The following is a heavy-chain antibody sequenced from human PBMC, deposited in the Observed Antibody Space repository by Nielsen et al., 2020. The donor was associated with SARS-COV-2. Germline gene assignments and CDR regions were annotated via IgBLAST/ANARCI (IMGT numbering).Heavy chain of an antibody. Sequence: GGSLRLSCAASGFTVSRKHMNWVRQAPGKGLEWVAGIHWNSQRIGYADSVMGRFTISRDNAKSSLFLQMNSLKVEDTALYYCVKGVGDLVTPYWYFDVWGRGTLVTVSS. CDR1: GFTVSRKH. V-gene: IGHV3-9*01. CDR2: IHWNSQRI. D-gene: IGHD4-17*01. CDR3: VKGVGDLVTPYWYFDV. J-gene: IGHJ2*01.